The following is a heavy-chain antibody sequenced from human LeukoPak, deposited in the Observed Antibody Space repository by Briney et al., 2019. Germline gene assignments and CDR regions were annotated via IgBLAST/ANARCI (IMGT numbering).Heavy chain of an antibody. J-gene: IGHJ6*02. V-gene: IGHV4-59*11. Sequence: SVTLSLTCTVSGVSINSHYWSWIRQPPGKGLEWIGYIYYSGSTNYNPSLKSRVTISVDTSKNQFSLKLGSVTAADTAVYYCARGYYYGMDVWGQGTTVTVSS. CDR2: IYYSGST. CDR1: GVSINSHY. CDR3: ARGYYYGMDV.